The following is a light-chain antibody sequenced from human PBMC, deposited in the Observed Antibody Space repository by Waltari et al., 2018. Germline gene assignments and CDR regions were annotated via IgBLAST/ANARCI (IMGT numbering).Light chain of an antibody. Sequence: DIQMTQSLSPLSASVGDTVTITCRASQAISNNLAWVQQKPGKGPKSLIYGAFMLQSGVPSRFSGSGSETDFTLTISRLQPEDFATYYCQQYNTYPYTFGQGTKLEIK. CDR2: GAF. CDR3: QQYNTYPYT. CDR1: QAISNN. V-gene: IGKV1-16*01. J-gene: IGKJ2*01.